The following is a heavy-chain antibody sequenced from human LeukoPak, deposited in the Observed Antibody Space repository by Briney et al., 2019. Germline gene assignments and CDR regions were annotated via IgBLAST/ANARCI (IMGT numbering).Heavy chain of an antibody. CDR3: ARAAAPGLDY. CDR2: IYTSGST. Sequence: SQTLSLTCTVSGGSISSGSYYWSWIRQPAGKGLEWIGRIYTSGSTNYIPSLKSRVTISVDTSKNQFSLKLSSVTAADTAVYYCARAAAPGLDYWGQGTLVTVSS. J-gene: IGHJ4*02. D-gene: IGHD6-13*01. CDR1: GGSISSGSYY. V-gene: IGHV4-61*02.